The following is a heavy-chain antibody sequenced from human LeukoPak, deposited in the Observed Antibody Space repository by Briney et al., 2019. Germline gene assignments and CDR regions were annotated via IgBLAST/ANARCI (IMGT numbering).Heavy chain of an antibody. CDR2: ISPSGGTI. J-gene: IGHJ4*02. CDR1: GFTFSDYY. Sequence: GGSLRLSCAASGFTFSDYYMTWIRQAPGEGLEWVSYISPSGGTIYYADSAKGRFTISRDNARNSLYLQMNSLRAEDMAVYYCARGHLGLDYWGQGTLVTVSS. D-gene: IGHD3-16*01. V-gene: IGHV3-11*01. CDR3: ARGHLGLDY.